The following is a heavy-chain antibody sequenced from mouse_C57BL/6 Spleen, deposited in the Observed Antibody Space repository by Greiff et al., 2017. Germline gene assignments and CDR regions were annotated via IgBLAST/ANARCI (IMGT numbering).Heavy chain of an antibody. CDR3: GREPDYGFLRDY. CDR2: IYPGDGDT. J-gene: IGHJ4*01. D-gene: IGHD2-4*01. CDR1: GYAFSSSW. V-gene: IGHV1-82*01. Sequence: VQLQQSGPELVKPGASVKISCKASGYAFSSSWMNWVKQRPGKGLEWIGRIYPGDGDTNYNGKFKGKATLTADKSSSTAYMQLSSLTSEDSAVYYCGREPDYGFLRDYWGQGTSVTVSS.